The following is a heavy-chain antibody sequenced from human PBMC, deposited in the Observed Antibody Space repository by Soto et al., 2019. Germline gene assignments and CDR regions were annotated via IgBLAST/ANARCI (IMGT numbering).Heavy chain of an antibody. CDR1: GGSISSSNW. D-gene: IGHD2-15*01. CDR3: ARPHVGGGTWFSVLLTFHP. CDR2: RYHSGST. Sequence: QVQLQESGPGLVKPSGTLSLTCAGSGGSISSSNWWGWVRRPPGKGLEWMGERYHSGSTNHNPSLKARVTKSVAKSKIQFSLEVMSVAAADRAVSYCARPHVGGGTWFSVLLTFHPWGEGTLVSVS. V-gene: IGHV4-4*02. J-gene: IGHJ5*02.